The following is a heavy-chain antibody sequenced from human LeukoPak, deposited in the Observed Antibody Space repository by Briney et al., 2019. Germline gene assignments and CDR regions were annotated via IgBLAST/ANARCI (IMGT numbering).Heavy chain of an antibody. V-gene: IGHV3-48*01. D-gene: IGHD5-24*01. CDR3: ANEIRPNDY. CDR2: IRTSGGVV. CDR1: GFTFTSYT. J-gene: IGHJ4*02. Sequence: GGSLRLSCAASGFTFTSYTMNWVRQAPGKGLEWISYIRTSGGVVSYTDSVRGRFTISTDSAKNSLYLQMNSLRADDTAVYYCANEIRPNDYWGQGTLSPSPQ.